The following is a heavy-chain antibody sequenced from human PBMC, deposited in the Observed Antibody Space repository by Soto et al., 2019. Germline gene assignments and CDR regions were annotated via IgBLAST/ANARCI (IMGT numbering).Heavy chain of an antibody. V-gene: IGHV4-30-4*01. CDR3: ARVPDY. CDR2: ISYSGST. J-gene: IGHJ4*02. CDR1: GGSIRSGDYY. D-gene: IGHD2-2*01. Sequence: PSETLSLTCSVSGGSIRSGDYYWSWVRQPPGKGLEWIGFISYSGSTSYNPSLKSRVSISVDTSKNQFSLKLSSVTAADTAVYYCARVPDYWGQGTLVTVSS.